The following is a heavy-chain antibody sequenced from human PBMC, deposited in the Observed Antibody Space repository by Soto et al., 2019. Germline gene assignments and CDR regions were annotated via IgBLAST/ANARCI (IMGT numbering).Heavy chain of an antibody. CDR3: ARRYMVVAATPLGMDV. CDR1: GYTFTGYY. V-gene: IGHV1-2*02. CDR2: INPNSGGT. D-gene: IGHD2-15*01. Sequence: QVQLVQSGAEVKKPGASVKVSCKASGYTFTGYYMHWVRQAPGQGLEWMGWINPNSGGTNYAQKFQGRVTLTRDTSISTAYMELSRLRSDDTAVYYCARRYMVVAATPLGMDVWGQGTTVTVSS. J-gene: IGHJ6*02.